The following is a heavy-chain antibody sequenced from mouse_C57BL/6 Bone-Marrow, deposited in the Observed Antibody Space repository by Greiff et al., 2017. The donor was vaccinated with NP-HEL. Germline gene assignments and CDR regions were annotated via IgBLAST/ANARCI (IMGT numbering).Heavy chain of an antibody. CDR3: ARSRSTMVTTFAY. V-gene: IGHV5-9*01. CDR2: ISGGGGNT. CDR1: GFTFSSYT. D-gene: IGHD2-2*01. J-gene: IGHJ3*01. Sequence: EVKVVESGGGLVKPGGSLKLSCAASGFTFSSYTMSWVRQTPEKRLEWVATISGGGGNTYYPDSVKGRFTISRDNAKNTLYLQMSSLRSEDTALYYCARSRSTMVTTFAYWGQGTLVTVSA.